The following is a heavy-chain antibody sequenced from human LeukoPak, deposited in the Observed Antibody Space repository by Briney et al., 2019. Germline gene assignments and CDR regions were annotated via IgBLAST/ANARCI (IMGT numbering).Heavy chain of an antibody. J-gene: IGHJ3*01. CDR2: IYYSGST. CDR3: ARGSGRDCYPD. D-gene: IGHD2-21*02. V-gene: IGHV4-31*03. Sequence: PSETLSLTCTVSGGSVSSGGYYWSWIRQLPGRGLEWIGYIYYSGSTYYNPSLKSRVTISVDTSKNQFSLKLSSVTAADTAVYYCARGSGRDCYPDWGQGTMVTVSS. CDR1: GGSVSSGGYY.